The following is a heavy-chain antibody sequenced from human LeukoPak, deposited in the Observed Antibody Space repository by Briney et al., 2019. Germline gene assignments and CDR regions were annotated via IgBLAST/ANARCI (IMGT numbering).Heavy chain of an antibody. CDR2: VDYSGKT. J-gene: IGHJ4*02. CDR3: ARDLKFFDIDY. Sequence: PSETLSLTCTVSGGSISSSSYYWGWIRQPPGKGLEWIGSVDYSGKTYYIPSLKSRITISLDMSKNQYSLKLSSVTAADTAVYYCARDLKFFDIDYWGQGILVTVSS. D-gene: IGHD3/OR15-3a*01. CDR1: GGSISSSSYY. V-gene: IGHV4-39*07.